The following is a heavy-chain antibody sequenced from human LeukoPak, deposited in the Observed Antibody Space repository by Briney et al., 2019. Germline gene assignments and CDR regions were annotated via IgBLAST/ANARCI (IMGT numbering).Heavy chain of an antibody. CDR3: ARASSGESASGYYTAFHFQH. V-gene: IGHV1-46*01. J-gene: IGHJ1*01. Sequence: GASVKVSCKASGYTFTSYYMHWVRQAPGQGLEWMGIINPSGGSTSYAQKFQGRVTMTRDTSTSTVYMELSSLRSEDTAVYYCARASSGESASGYYTAFHFQHRGQGTLVTVSS. CDR2: INPSGGST. CDR1: GYTFTSYY. D-gene: IGHD3-22*01.